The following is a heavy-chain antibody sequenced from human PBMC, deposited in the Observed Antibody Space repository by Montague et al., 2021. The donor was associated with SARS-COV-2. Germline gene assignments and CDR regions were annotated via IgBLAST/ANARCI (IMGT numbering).Heavy chain of an antibody. CDR3: ARGPRITMIVVVITDIWFDP. D-gene: IGHD3-22*01. J-gene: IGHJ5*02. Sequence: SETLSLTCAVYGGSVSDYYWSWIRQPPRKGLEWIGEINHSGSTNYNPSLKSRVTTSVDTSKNQFSLKLTSVTAADTAVYYCARGPRITMIVVVITDIWFDPWGQGTLVTVSS. V-gene: IGHV4-34*01. CDR2: INHSGST. CDR1: GGSVSDYY.